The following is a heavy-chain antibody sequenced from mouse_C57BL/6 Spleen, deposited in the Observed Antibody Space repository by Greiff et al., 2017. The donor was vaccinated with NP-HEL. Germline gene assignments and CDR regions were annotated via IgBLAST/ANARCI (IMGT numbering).Heavy chain of an antibody. CDR2: IYPGSGST. CDR3: ARSLYYDNGGGY. V-gene: IGHV1-55*01. D-gene: IGHD2-4*01. CDR1: GYTFTSYW. Sequence: QVQLKQPGAELVKPGASVKMSCKASGYTFTSYWITWVKQRPGQGLEWIGDIYPGSGSTNYNEKFKSKATLTVDTSSSTAYMQLSSLTSEDSAVYYCARSLYYDNGGGYWGQGTTLTVSS. J-gene: IGHJ2*01.